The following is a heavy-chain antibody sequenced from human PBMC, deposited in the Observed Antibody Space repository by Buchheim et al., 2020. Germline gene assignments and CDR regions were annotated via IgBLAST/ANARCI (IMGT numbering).Heavy chain of an antibody. Sequence: EVQLLESGGGLVQPGGSLRLSCAASGFTFSTYAISWVRQAPGKGLEWVSGTSGSGGTTSYADSVKGRLTISRDNSKNTVDLQMNSLRVEDTAVYYCAKGSGYWTAGYHFDYWGQGTL. D-gene: IGHD6-13*01. CDR2: TSGSGGTT. CDR3: AKGSGYWTAGYHFDY. J-gene: IGHJ4*02. V-gene: IGHV3-23*01. CDR1: GFTFSTYA.